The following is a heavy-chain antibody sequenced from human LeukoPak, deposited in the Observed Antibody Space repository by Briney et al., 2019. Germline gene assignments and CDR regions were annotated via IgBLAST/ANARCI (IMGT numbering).Heavy chain of an antibody. CDR3: AKGYCSSTSCHTDY. D-gene: IGHD2-2*02. Sequence: PGGSLRLSCATSGFTFSSYGMNWVRQAPGKGLEWVAVISYDGSNKYYADSVKGRFTISRDNSKNTLYLQMNSLRAEDTAVYYCAKGYCSSTSCHTDYWAREPWSPSPQ. CDR1: GFTFSSYG. J-gene: IGHJ4*02. V-gene: IGHV3-30*18. CDR2: ISYDGSNK.